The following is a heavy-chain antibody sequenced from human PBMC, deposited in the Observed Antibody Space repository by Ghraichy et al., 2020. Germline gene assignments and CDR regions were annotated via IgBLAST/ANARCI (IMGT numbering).Heavy chain of an antibody. Sequence: GGSLRLSCAASGFTFSSYAMSWVRQAPGKGLEWVSAISGSGGSTYYADSVKGRFTISRDNSKKTLYLQMNSLRAEDTAVSYCAKDGASSGYDPDAFDIWGQGTMVTVSS. J-gene: IGHJ3*02. D-gene: IGHD5-12*01. CDR3: AKDGASSGYDPDAFDI. V-gene: IGHV3-23*01. CDR2: ISGSGGST. CDR1: GFTFSSYA.